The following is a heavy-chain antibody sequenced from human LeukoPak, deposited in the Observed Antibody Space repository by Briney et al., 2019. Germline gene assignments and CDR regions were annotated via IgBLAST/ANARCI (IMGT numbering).Heavy chain of an antibody. D-gene: IGHD1-26*01. J-gene: IGHJ4*02. V-gene: IGHV4-39*01. CDR3: TRHFELPAAYFDS. CDR2: IYSGGMT. CDR1: GGSLSSGAYY. Sequence: SETLSLTCTVTGGSLSSGAYYWSWLRQPPGKGLEWIASIYSGGMTFDSPSLKSPPNISAHTSRNPFSLRPSSWPAADPAFYFCTRHFELPAAYFDSWGQGSLVTVSS.